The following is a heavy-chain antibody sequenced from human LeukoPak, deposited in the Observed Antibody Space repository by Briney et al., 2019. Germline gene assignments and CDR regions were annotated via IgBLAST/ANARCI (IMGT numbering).Heavy chain of an antibody. V-gene: IGHV4-34*01. D-gene: IGHD3-22*01. CDR1: GGSFSGYY. J-gene: IGHJ5*02. CDR2: INPSGST. Sequence: SETLSLTCAVYGGSFSGYYWSWIRQPPGKGLEWIGEINPSGSTNYNPSLKSRVTISVDTSKNQFSLKLSSVTAADTAVYYCARVSDSSGYYYRFDPWGQGTLVTVSS. CDR3: ARVSDSSGYYYRFDP.